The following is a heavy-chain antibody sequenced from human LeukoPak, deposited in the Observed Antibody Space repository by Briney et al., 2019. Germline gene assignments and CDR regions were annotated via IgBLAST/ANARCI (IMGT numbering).Heavy chain of an antibody. Sequence: SGTLSLTGTVSGGSISSSSYYWAGIRQPPGKGLGWIGSIYFSGNTFYNPSLGGRVTISVDTSKNQFSLKLNSVTAADTAVYYCARRDIVATISAWGQGTLVTVSS. V-gene: IGHV4-39*01. J-gene: IGHJ4*02. CDR3: ARRDIVATISA. D-gene: IGHD5-12*01. CDR2: IYFSGNT. CDR1: GGSISSSSYY.